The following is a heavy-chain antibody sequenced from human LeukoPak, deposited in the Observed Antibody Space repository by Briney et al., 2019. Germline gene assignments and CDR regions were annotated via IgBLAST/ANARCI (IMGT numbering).Heavy chain of an antibody. V-gene: IGHV3-74*01. Sequence: GGSLRLSCAASGFTFSSYWMHWVRQAPGKGLVWVSRINSDGSSTSYADSVKGRFTISRDNAKNTLYLQMNSLRAEDTAVCYCARVSHDGHKGFDYWGQGTLVTVSS. J-gene: IGHJ4*02. D-gene: IGHD5-24*01. CDR2: INSDGSST. CDR1: GFTFSSYW. CDR3: ARVSHDGHKGFDY.